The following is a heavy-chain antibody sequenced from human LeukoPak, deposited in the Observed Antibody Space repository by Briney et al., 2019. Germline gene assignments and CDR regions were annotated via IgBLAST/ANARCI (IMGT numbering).Heavy chain of an antibody. V-gene: IGHV1-18*01. CDR3: ARGTPDYYDSSGYMDV. D-gene: IGHD3-22*01. CDR1: GYTFTSYG. CDR2: ISAYNGNT. J-gene: IGHJ6*03. Sequence: ASVKVSCKASGYTFTSYGISWVRQAPGQGLEWMGWISAYNGNTNYAQKLQGRVTITADESTSTAYMELSSLRSEDTAVYYCARGTPDYYDSSGYMDVWGKGTTVTVSS.